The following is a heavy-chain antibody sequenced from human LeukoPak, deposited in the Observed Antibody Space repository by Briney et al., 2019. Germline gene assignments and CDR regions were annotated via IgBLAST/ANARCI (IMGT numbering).Heavy chain of an antibody. CDR3: ARRGGYYDSSGYYDPPIDY. CDR2: IYYSEST. V-gene: IGHV4-39*01. D-gene: IGHD3-22*01. CDR1: SFSISSSSYY. Sequence: SETLSLTCTVSSFSISSSSYYWDWIRQPPGKGLEWIGNIYYSESTYYNPSLKTLVTISLDTSKNQFFLKLSSVTAADTAVYYCARRGGYYDSSGYYDPPIDYWGQGTLVTVSS. J-gene: IGHJ4*02.